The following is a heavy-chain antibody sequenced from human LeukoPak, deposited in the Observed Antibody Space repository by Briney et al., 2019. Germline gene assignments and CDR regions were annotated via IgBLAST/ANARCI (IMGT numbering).Heavy chain of an antibody. V-gene: IGHV1-8*02. D-gene: IGHD5-18*01. CDR2: MNPNSGNT. Sequence: ASVKVSCKASGGTFSSYAISWVRQATGQGLEWMGWMNPNSGNTGYAQKFQGRVTMTRNTSISTASMELSSLRSEDTAVYYCARVPVDTEFDYWGQGTLVTVSS. J-gene: IGHJ4*02. CDR3: ARVPVDTEFDY. CDR1: GGTFSSYA.